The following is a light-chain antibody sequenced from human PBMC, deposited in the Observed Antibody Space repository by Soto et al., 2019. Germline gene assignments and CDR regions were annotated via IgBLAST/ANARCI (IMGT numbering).Light chain of an antibody. V-gene: IGKV3D-15*01. CDR2: GAS. CDR1: QSVSNN. J-gene: IGKJ1*01. CDR3: QQYNNWPPWT. Sequence: ETVMTQSPATLSVSPGERATLSCRASQSVSNNLAWYQQKPGQAPRLLIFGASTRAAGVPGRFSGSGSGTEFTLTISSLQSEDFAFYYCQQYNNWPPWTFGQGTKVEIK.